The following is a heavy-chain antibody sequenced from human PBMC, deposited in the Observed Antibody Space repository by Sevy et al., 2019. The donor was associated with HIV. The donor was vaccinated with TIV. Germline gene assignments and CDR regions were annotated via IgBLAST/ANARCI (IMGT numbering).Heavy chain of an antibody. CDR2: INHSGST. CDR1: GGSFSGYY. D-gene: IGHD4-4*01. Sequence: SDTLSLTCAVYGGSFSGYYWSWIRQPPGKGLEWIGEINHSGSTNYNPSLKSRVTISVDTSKNQFSLKLSSVTAADTAVYYCARVTTPSDWFDPWGQGTLVTVSS. CDR3: ARVTTPSDWFDP. J-gene: IGHJ5*02. V-gene: IGHV4-34*01.